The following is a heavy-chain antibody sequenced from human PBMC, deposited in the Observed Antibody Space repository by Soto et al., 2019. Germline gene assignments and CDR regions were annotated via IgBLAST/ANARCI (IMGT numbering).Heavy chain of an antibody. CDR2: INPNSGGT. CDR1: GYTFTGYY. D-gene: IGHD3-3*01. V-gene: IGHV1-2*02. CDR3: ARWSGFWSGYYGY. Sequence: AASVKVSCKASGYTFTGYYMHWVRQAPGQGLEWMGWINPNSGGTNYAQKFQGRVTMTRDTSISTAYMELSRLRSDDTAVYYCARWSGFWSGYYGYWGQGTLVTVSS. J-gene: IGHJ4*02.